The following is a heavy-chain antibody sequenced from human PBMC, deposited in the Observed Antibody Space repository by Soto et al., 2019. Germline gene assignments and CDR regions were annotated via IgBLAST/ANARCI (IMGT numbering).Heavy chain of an antibody. CDR3: GRDDDLCDGGRCYGVPLAV. CDR2: IQSGGTT. D-gene: IGHD2-15*01. J-gene: IGHJ6*04. CDR1: GFTVGSKY. Sequence: HLGGSLRLSCAASGFTVGSKYMSWVRQAPGKGLEWVSLIQSGGTTYYADSVKGRFTISRDTSENPLRLQMDSLRAGDTAVDYGGRDDDLCDGGRCYGVPLAVWGKGTTVTVSS. V-gene: IGHV3-66*01.